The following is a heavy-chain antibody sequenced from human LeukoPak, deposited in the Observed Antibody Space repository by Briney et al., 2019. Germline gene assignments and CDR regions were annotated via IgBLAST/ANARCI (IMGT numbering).Heavy chain of an antibody. V-gene: IGHV3-7*01. CDR3: ARSITSAGAF. CDR1: GFTFSDHW. Sequence: GGSLRLSCLGSGFTFSDHWMNWVRQAPGKGLEWVAAIRPDGSETFHGDSVRGRFTISRDNAGNSLYLQMNYLGVEDTAIYYCARSITSAGAFWGQGILVTVPS. J-gene: IGHJ4*02. CDR2: IRPDGSET. D-gene: IGHD1-20*01.